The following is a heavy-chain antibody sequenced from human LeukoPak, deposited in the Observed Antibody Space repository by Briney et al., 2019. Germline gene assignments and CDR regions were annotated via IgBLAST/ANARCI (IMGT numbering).Heavy chain of an antibody. CDR2: INPNTGDT. CDR3: AKDQGRGYTYGLYYFDY. CDR1: GYTFTVYY. Sequence: ASVKVSCKASGYTFTVYYMHWVRQAPGQGLEWMGWINPNTGDTNYAQKFQGRVTMTRDTSSSTAYMELSRLRSDDTAMYYCAKDQGRGYTYGLYYFDYWGQGTLVTVSS. J-gene: IGHJ4*02. V-gene: IGHV1-2*02. D-gene: IGHD5-18*01.